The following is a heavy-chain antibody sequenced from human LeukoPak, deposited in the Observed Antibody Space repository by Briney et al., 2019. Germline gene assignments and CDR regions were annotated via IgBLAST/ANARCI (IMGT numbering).Heavy chain of an antibody. D-gene: IGHD1-26*01. CDR2: MNPNSGNT. J-gene: IGHJ5*02. CDR1: GYTFTSYD. CDR3: ATGGSGSYHNWFDP. Sequence: ASVKASCKASGYTFTSYDINWVRQATGHGLEWMGWMNPNSGNTGYAQKFQGRVTMTTKTSISTAYMELSSLRSEDTAVYYCATGGSGSYHNWFDPWGQGTLVTVSS. V-gene: IGHV1-8*01.